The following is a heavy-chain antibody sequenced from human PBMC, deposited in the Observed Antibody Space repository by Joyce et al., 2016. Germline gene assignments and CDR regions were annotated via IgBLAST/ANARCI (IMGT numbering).Heavy chain of an antibody. CDR2: LYHSGNS. CDR3: ARDSTVTTKRAFDQ. D-gene: IGHD4-17*01. J-gene: IGHJ4*02. CDR1: GFPIRSGYY. V-gene: IGHV4-38-2*02. Sequence: QVQLQESGPGLVKPSETLSLTCAVSGFPIRSGYYWGWIRQPPGEGLEWSGSLYHSGNSYYNPSLKSRVAISIDTSKNQFSLKLSSVTAADTAVYYCARDSTVTTKRAFDQWGQGTLVTVSS.